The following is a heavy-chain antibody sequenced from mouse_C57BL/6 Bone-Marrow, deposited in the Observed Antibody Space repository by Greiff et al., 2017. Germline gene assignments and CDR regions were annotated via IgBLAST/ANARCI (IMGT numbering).Heavy chain of an antibody. Sequence: QFQLQQPGAELVKPGASVKMSCKASGYTFTSYWITWVKQRPGQGLEWIGDLSTGSGSTNYNAKFKSKATLTVATSSSTAYMQLSSLTSEDSAVYYCARKIYYGSSPDDWGQGTTLTVSS. CDR2: LSTGSGST. V-gene: IGHV1-55*01. D-gene: IGHD1-1*01. CDR1: GYTFTSYW. J-gene: IGHJ2*01. CDR3: ARKIYYGSSPDD.